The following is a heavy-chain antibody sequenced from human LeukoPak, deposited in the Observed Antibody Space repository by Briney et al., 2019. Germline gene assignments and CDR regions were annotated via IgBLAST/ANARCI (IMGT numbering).Heavy chain of an antibody. CDR1: GYTFTSYG. CDR3: ARDRTYYDFWSAQPNFDY. Sequence: GASVKVSCKASGYTFTSYGISWVRQAPGQGLEWMGWISAYNGNTNYAQKLQGRVTMTTDISTSTAYMELRSLRSDDTAVYYCARDRTYYDFWSAQPNFDYWGQGTLVTVSS. D-gene: IGHD3-3*01. J-gene: IGHJ4*02. V-gene: IGHV1-18*01. CDR2: ISAYNGNT.